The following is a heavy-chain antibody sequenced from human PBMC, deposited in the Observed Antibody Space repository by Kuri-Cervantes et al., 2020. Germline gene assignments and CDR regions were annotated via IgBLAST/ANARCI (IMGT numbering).Heavy chain of an antibody. Sequence: GESLKISCAASGFTFSSYWMSWVRQAPGKGLEWVANIKQDGSEKYYVDSVKGRFTISRDNAKNSLYLQMNSLRDEDTAVYYCARDWRSSIAARPGWFDPWGQGTLVTVSS. J-gene: IGHJ5*02. CDR2: IKQDGSEK. CDR3: ARDWRSSIAARPGWFDP. V-gene: IGHV3-7*01. CDR1: GFTFSSYW. D-gene: IGHD6-6*01.